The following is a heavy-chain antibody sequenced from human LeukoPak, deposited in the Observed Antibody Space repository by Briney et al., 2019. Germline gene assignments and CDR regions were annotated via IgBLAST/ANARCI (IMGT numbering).Heavy chain of an antibody. V-gene: IGHV3-33*08. CDR3: VRSGDSAVLGFDY. D-gene: IGHD1-26*01. Sequence: PGRSLRLSCAASGFTFSSYAMHWVRQAPGKGLEWVAIIWYDGSNKYYADSVKGRFTISRDNSKNMLFLQMNSLRAEDTAVYYCVRSGDSAVLGFDYWGQGSLVTVSS. J-gene: IGHJ4*02. CDR2: IWYDGSNK. CDR1: GFTFSSYA.